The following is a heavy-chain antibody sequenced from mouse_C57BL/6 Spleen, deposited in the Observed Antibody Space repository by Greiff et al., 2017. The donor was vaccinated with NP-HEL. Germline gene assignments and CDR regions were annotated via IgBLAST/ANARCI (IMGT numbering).Heavy chain of an antibody. Sequence: QVQLKQPGAELVKPGASVKLSCKASGYTFTSYWMHWVKQRPGQGLEWIGMIHPNSGSTNYNEKFKSKATLTVDKSSSTAYMQLSSLTSEDSAVYYCARGYDGYYVRYFDVWGTGTTVTVSS. D-gene: IGHD2-3*01. CDR2: IHPNSGST. V-gene: IGHV1-64*01. J-gene: IGHJ1*03. CDR1: GYTFTSYW. CDR3: ARGYDGYYVRYFDV.